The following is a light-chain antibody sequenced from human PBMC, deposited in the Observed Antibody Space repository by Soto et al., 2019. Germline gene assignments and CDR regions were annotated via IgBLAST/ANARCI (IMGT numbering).Light chain of an antibody. CDR1: QNIKTY. J-gene: IGKJ1*01. V-gene: IGKV1-39*01. CDR2: AAS. Sequence: DIQMTQSPSSLSASVVDSVTITCRARQNIKTYLNCYQQKPGKAPNLLIYAASSLHSGVPSRFSGSGSGTDFTLTISSLQPEDFATYYCQQSFSSPPWTFGQGTKVEIK. CDR3: QQSFSSPPWT.